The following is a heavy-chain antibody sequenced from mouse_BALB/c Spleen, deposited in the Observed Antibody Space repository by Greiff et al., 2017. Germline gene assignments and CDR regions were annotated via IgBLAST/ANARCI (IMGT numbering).Heavy chain of an antibody. CDR2: ISDGGSYT. J-gene: IGHJ4*01. CDR1: GFTFSDYY. CDR3: ARGRWDGAMDY. V-gene: IGHV5-4*02. D-gene: IGHD4-1*01. Sequence: EVQLVESGGGLVKPGGSLKLSCAASGFTFSDYYMYWVRQTPEKRLEWVATISDGGSYTYYPDSVKGRFTISRDNAKNNLYLQMSSLKSEDTAMYYCARGRWDGAMDYWGQGTSVTVSS.